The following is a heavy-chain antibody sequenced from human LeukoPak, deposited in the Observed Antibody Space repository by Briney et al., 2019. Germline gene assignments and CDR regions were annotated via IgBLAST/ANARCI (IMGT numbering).Heavy chain of an antibody. D-gene: IGHD2-8*02. J-gene: IGHJ6*02. CDR3: ARGTGYYYYGMDV. CDR2: IYHSGST. V-gene: IGHV4-4*02. CDR1: GGSISSSNW. Sequence: SETLSLTCAVSGGSISSSNWWSWVRQPPGKGLEWIGEIYHSGSTNYNPSLKSRVTISVDKSKNQFSLKLSSVTAADTAVYYCARGTGYYYYGMDVWGQGTTVTVSS.